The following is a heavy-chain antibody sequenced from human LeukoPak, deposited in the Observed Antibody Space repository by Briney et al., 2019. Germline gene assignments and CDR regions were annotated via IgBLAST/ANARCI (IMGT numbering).Heavy chain of an antibody. CDR2: ISAPGDNT. D-gene: IGHD1-1*01. CDR3: AKLERRHYGGIRFDF. V-gene: IGHV3-23*01. Sequence: PGGPLRLSCAASGFTFGSYAMSWVRQAPGKGLEWVSGISAPGDNTYYADSVKGRLTISRDNSKNTLYLQMNSLRAEDTALYYCAKLERRHYGGIRFDFWGQGTLLTVSS. J-gene: IGHJ4*02. CDR1: GFTFGSYA.